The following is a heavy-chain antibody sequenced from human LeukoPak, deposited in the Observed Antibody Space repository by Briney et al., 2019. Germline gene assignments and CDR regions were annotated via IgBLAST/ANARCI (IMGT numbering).Heavy chain of an antibody. Sequence: ASVQVSCKDSGGTFISYSISWVRQAPGAGLEWMGRIIPIFGIANYAQQFQRRVTITADKSTSTAYLELSSVRSEDTAVYYCARDSGPDTAMVLNRFDPWGQGTLVTVSS. V-gene: IGHV1-69*04. CDR1: GGTFISYS. J-gene: IGHJ5*02. D-gene: IGHD5-18*01. CDR2: IIPIFGIA. CDR3: ARDSGPDTAMVLNRFDP.